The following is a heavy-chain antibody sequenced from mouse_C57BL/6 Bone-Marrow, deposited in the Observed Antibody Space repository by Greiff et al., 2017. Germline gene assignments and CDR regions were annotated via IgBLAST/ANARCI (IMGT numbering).Heavy chain of an antibody. V-gene: IGHV1-69*01. CDR1: GYTFTSYW. D-gene: IGHD4-1*01. Sequence: QVQLQQPGAELVMPGASVKLSCKASGYTFTSYWMHWVKQRPGQGLEWIGEIDPSDSYTTYNQKFKGKSTLTVDKSSSTAYMQLSSLTSEDSAVYDCARLGRFDYWGQGTTLTVSS. CDR2: IDPSDSYT. CDR3: ARLGRFDY. J-gene: IGHJ2*01.